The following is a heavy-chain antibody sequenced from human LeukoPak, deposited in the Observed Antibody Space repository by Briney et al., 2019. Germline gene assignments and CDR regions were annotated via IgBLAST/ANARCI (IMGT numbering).Heavy chain of an antibody. CDR3: ERGYIDSSGYSPRSSFDN. CDR2: ISSSSSWI. J-gene: IGHJ4*02. V-gene: IGHV3-11*06. D-gene: IGHD3-22*01. CDR1: ELTLSDNY. Sequence: GGSLRLSCAASELTLSDNYMSWIRQAPGRGLEWVSSISSSSSWIFYADSVKGRFTISRDNAKNSLFLQMKSLRAEDTAVYYCERGYIDSSGYSPRSSFDNWGQGTLVTVSS.